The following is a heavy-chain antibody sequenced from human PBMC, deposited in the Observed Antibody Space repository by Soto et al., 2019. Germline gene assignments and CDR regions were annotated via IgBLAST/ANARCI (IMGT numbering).Heavy chain of an antibody. CDR1: GVSVNNGDYY. CDR2: AYYRGST. J-gene: IGHJ5*02. CDR3: ATWAPYGDYFNWFDP. D-gene: IGHD4-17*01. V-gene: IGHV4-61*08. Sequence: QVQLQESGPGLVKPSETLSLTCSVSGVSVNNGDYYWTWIRQPPGRGLEWLGFAYYRGSTNYNPYLKRRVTISIDASKNQFALRLNSVTAADTAIYYCATWAPYGDYFNWFDPWGQGTLVIVSS.